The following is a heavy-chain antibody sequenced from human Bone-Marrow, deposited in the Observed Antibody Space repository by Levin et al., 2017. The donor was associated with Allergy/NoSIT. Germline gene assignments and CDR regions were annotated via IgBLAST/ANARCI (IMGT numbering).Heavy chain of an antibody. V-gene: IGHV3-21*01. D-gene: IGHD6-6*01. CDR2: ISSTGGYI. Sequence: GGSLRLSCAASGFTLNSYSMNWVRQAPGKGLEWVSSISSTGGYIYYADSVKGRVTISRDYAKNSLYLQMNSLRAEDTAVYYCARLGIIAARPSSSDNNLDVWGHGTTVTVSS. CDR3: ARLGIIAARPSSSDNNLDV. J-gene: IGHJ6*02. CDR1: GFTLNSYS.